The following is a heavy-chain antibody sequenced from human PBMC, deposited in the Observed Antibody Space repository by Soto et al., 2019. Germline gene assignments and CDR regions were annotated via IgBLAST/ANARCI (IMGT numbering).Heavy chain of an antibody. D-gene: IGHD6-25*01. Sequence: ASVKVSCKASGYTFTNYDIHWVRQATGQGLEWMGWMNPNSGNTGYAQKFQGRVTLTKNTLYLQMNSLRAVDTVVYYCAKGSASGSPYYFDFWGQGTPVTVSS. CDR3: AKGSASGSPYYFDF. CDR2: MNPNSGNT. J-gene: IGHJ4*02. V-gene: IGHV1-8*01. CDR1: GYTFTNYD.